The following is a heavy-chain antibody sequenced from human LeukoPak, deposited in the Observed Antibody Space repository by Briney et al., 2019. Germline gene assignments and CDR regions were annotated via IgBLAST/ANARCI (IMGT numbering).Heavy chain of an antibody. J-gene: IGHJ4*02. CDR3: ARRDLITGTTDY. CDR1: GGSFSGYD. Sequence: SETLSLTCVVYGGSFSGYDWSWIRGAPGKGLEWIGEIIHSGSINYSPSLKSRVTISVDTSKSQCSLKLSSVTAADTAVYYCARRDLITGTTDYWGQGILVTVSS. D-gene: IGHD1-7*01. CDR2: IIHSGSI. V-gene: IGHV4-34*12.